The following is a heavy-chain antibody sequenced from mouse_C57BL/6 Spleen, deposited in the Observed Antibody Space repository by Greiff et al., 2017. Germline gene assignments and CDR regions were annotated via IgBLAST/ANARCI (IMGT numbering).Heavy chain of an antibody. CDR2: IDPETGGT. CDR3: TRSDYGSSYWYFDV. V-gene: IGHV1-15*01. D-gene: IGHD1-1*01. J-gene: IGHJ1*03. CDR1: GYTFTDYE. Sequence: ESGAELVRPGASVTLSCKASGYTFTDYEMHWVKQTPVHGLEWIGAIDPETGGTAYNQKFKGKAILTADKSSSTAYMELRSLTSEDSAVYYCTRSDYGSSYWYFDVWGTGTTVTVSS.